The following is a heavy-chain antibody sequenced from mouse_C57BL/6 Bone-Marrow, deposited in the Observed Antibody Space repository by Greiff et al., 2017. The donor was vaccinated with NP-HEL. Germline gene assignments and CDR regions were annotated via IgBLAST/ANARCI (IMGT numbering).Heavy chain of an antibody. CDR2: INPSNGGT. V-gene: IGHV1-53*01. CDR3: ARGDYDYDWAMDY. J-gene: IGHJ4*01. D-gene: IGHD2-4*01. CDR1: GYTFTSYW. Sequence: QVQLQQSGTELVKPGASVKLSCKASGYTFTSYWMHWVKQRPGQGLEWIGNINPSNGGTNYNEKFKSKATLTVDKSSSTAYMQLSSLTSEDSAVYYCARGDYDYDWAMDYWGQGTSVTVSS.